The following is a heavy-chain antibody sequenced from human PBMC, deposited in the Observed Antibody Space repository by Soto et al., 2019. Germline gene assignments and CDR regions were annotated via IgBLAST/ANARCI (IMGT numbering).Heavy chain of an antibody. CDR2: IIPMFGTA. J-gene: IGHJ4*02. D-gene: IGHD5-18*01. V-gene: IGHV1-69*12. Sequence: QVQLVQSGAEVKKPESSVKVSCKAPGGTFSTYAISWVRQAPGQGLEWMGGIIPMFGTANYAQRFQDRVTITADESTNTVYMELSSLRSKDTAGYFCASGIQLWLRRINNGYSGWGQGTLVTVSS. CDR1: GGTFSTYA. CDR3: ASGIQLWLRRINNGYSG.